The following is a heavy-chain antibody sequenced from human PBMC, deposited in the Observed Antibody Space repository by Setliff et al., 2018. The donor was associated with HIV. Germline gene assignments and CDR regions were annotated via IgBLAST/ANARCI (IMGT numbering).Heavy chain of an antibody. CDR3: ARGALLAVFDFDH. J-gene: IGHJ4*01. V-gene: IGHV1-3*01. D-gene: IGHD3-10*01. Sequence: ASVKVSCKASGYTFTTYSLHWVRQAPGQRLEWMGWINVGNGDTKYSQDLQGRITITRDTSANTAYMALSRLRADDTAVYFFARGALLAVFDFDHWGHGTLVPVSS. CDR2: INVGNGDT. CDR1: GYTFTTYS.